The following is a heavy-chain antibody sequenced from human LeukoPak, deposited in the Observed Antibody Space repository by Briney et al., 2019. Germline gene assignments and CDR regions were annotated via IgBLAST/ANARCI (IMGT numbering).Heavy chain of an antibody. Sequence: PGGSLRLSCAASGFTFSTYWMNWLRQAPGKGLEWVANINQDGSEKYYVDSVRGRFTISRDNAKNSLYLQMNSLRAEDTAVYYCARDMWLWPVWGQGTLVTVSS. V-gene: IGHV3-7*01. CDR1: GFTFSTYW. D-gene: IGHD6-19*01. J-gene: IGHJ4*02. CDR2: INQDGSEK. CDR3: ARDMWLWPV.